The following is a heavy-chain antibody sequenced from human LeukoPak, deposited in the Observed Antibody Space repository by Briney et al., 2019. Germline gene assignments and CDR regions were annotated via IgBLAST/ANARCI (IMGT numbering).Heavy chain of an antibody. CDR1: GFTFSSYS. D-gene: IGHD1-26*01. CDR2: ISGSGGTT. CDR3: ARDSIEGATRFDF. V-gene: IGHV3-21*01. Sequence: PGGSLRLSCATSGFTFSSYSMNWLRQAPGKGLEWVSTISGSGGTTYYADSVKGRFTISRDNAKNMLYLQMNSLRVEDTAIYYCARDSIEGATRFDFWGQGTLVTVSS. J-gene: IGHJ4*02.